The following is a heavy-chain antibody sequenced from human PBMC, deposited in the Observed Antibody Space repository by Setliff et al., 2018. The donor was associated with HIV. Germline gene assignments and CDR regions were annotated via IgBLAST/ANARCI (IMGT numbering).Heavy chain of an antibody. J-gene: IGHJ4*02. Sequence: ASVKVSCKASGYIFSYAMHWVRQAPGQRLEWMGWINAGNGNTNYAQKLQGRVTMTTDTSASTAYMELSRLRSEDTAVYYCTKDIYPLQSAGYFDYWGQGTLVTVSS. D-gene: IGHD1-1*01. V-gene: IGHV1-3*01. CDR3: TKDIYPLQSAGYFDY. CDR1: GYIFSYA. CDR2: INAGNGNT.